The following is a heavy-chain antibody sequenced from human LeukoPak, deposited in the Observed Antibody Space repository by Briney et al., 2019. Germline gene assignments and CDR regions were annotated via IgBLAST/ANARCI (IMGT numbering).Heavy chain of an antibody. D-gene: IGHD1-26*01. J-gene: IGHJ4*02. CDR2: IKQDGSEK. CDR3: ARGGGSYYFDY. CDR1: GLTFSSYW. V-gene: IGHV3-7*01. Sequence: GGSLRLSCAASGLTFSSYWMSWVRQAPGKGLEWVANIKQDGSEKYYVDSVKGRFTISRDNAKNSLYLQMNSLRAEDTAVYYRARGGGSYYFDYWGQGTLVTVSS.